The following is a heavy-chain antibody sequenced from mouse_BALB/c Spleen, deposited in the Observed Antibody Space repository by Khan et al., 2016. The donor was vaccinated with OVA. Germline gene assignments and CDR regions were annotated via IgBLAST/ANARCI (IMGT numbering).Heavy chain of an antibody. J-gene: IGHJ1*01. Sequence: EVQLQESGPGLVKPSQSLSLTCTVTGYSITSDYAWNWIRQLPGTKMEWMGYINYSGSTGYNPSLKSRIAITRDTSKNPFFLQLNYVTNEDTATYYCARDRAPCNFDFWGEGTTVTVSS. CDR1: GYSITSDYA. CDR2: INYSGST. CDR3: ARDRAPCNFDF. D-gene: IGHD3-1*01. V-gene: IGHV3-2*02.